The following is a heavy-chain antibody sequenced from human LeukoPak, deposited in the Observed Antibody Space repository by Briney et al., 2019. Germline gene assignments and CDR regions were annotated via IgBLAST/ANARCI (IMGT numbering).Heavy chain of an antibody. Sequence: GGSLRLSCAAPGFTFAAYSMSWVRQAPGKGLEWVSAISGSGGSTYYADSVKGRFTISRDNSKNTLYLQMNSLRAEDTAVYYCAKDHVLDFWGQGTLVTVSS. CDR3: AKDHVLDF. CDR2: ISGSGGST. J-gene: IGHJ4*02. D-gene: IGHD3/OR15-3a*01. CDR1: GFTFAAYS. V-gene: IGHV3-23*01.